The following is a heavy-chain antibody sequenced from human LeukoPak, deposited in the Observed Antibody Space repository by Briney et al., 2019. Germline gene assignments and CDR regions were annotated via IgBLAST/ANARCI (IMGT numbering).Heavy chain of an antibody. J-gene: IGHJ2*01. V-gene: IGHV4-59*01. Sequence: SETLSLTCTVSGGSISSYYWSWIRQPPGKGLEWIGYIYYSGSTNYNPPLKSRVTISVDTSKNQFSLKLSSVTAADTAVYYCARGGTAMVPYWYFDLWGRGTLVTVSS. CDR1: GGSISSYY. D-gene: IGHD5-18*01. CDR3: ARGGTAMVPYWYFDL. CDR2: IYYSGST.